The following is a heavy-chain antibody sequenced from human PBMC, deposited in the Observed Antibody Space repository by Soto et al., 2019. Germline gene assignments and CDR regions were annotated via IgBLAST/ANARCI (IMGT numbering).Heavy chain of an antibody. D-gene: IGHD2-2*01. CDR1: GDSVSSNSVA. CDR2: TYYRSKWHN. J-gene: IGHJ5*01. CDR3: ARTLAYCSSTSCYAPWFDS. Sequence: QALSLTFAISGDSVSSNSVAWNGIRQSPSRGLEWLGRTYYRSKWHNDYAVSVKSRITINPDTSKNQFSLQLNSVTPEDTAVYYCARTLAYCSSTSCYAPWFDSWGQGTLVTFSS. V-gene: IGHV6-1*01.